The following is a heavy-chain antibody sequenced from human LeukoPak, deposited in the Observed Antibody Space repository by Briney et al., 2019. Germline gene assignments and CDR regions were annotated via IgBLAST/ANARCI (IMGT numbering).Heavy chain of an antibody. D-gene: IGHD2-2*01. V-gene: IGHV3-30*04. CDR2: ISYDGSNK. CDR1: GFTFSSYA. J-gene: IGHJ6*03. Sequence: GGSLRLSCAASGFTFSSYAMHWVRQAPGKGLEWVAVISYDGSNKYYADSVKGRFTISRDNSKNTLYLQMNSLRAEDTAVYYCAREGKSTAYYYMDVWGKGTTVTVSS. CDR3: AREGKSTAYYYMDV.